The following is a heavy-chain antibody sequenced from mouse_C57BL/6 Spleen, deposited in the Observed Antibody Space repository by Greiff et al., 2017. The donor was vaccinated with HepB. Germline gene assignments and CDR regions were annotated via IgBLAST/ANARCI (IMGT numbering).Heavy chain of an antibody. CDR2: ISSGGDYI. D-gene: IGHD4-1*01. Sequence: EVKLMESGEGLVKPGGSLKLSCAASGFTFSSYAMSWVRQTPEKRLEWVAYISSGGDYIYYADTVKGRFTISRDNARNTLYLQMSSLKSEDTAMYYCTRGKLGLYAMDYWGQGTSVTVSS. CDR1: GFTFSSYA. CDR3: TRGKLGLYAMDY. J-gene: IGHJ4*01. V-gene: IGHV5-9-1*02.